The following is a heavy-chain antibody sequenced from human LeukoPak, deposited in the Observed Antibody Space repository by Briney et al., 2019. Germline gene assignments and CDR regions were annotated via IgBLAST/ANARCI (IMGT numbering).Heavy chain of an antibody. J-gene: IGHJ4*02. D-gene: IGHD6-19*01. CDR1: GGSISSYY. CDR2: IYYSGST. Sequence: SETLSLTCTVSGGSISSYYWSWIRQPPGKGLEWIGYIYYSGSTNYNPSLKSRVTISVDTSKNQFSPKLSSVTAADTAVYYCARIAVAGSRDYWGQGTLVTVSS. V-gene: IGHV4-59*01. CDR3: ARIAVAGSRDY.